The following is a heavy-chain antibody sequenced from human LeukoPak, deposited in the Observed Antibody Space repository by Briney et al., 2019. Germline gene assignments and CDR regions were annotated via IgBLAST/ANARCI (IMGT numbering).Heavy chain of an antibody. Sequence: SEILSLTCTVSGYSISSGYYWGWIRQPPGKGLEWIGSIYHSGSTYYNPSLKSRVTISVDTSKNQFSLKLSSVTAADTAVYYCARGRFPDYWGQGTLVTVSS. J-gene: IGHJ4*02. CDR3: ARGRFPDY. CDR1: GYSISSGYY. CDR2: IYHSGST. V-gene: IGHV4-38-2*02.